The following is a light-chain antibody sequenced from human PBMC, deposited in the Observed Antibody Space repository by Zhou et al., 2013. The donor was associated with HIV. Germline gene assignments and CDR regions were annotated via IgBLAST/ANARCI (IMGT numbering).Light chain of an antibody. V-gene: IGKV2-28*01. Sequence: EIVMTQAPPTLSVAPGEAASISCRSSQSLLHSNGHNYVDWYVQKPGQSPQVLIFLGSNRASGVPDRFSGSGSGTDFTLRINGVEAEDVGIYYCMQGLQTPFTFGQGTRLEIK. CDR1: QSLLHSNGHNY. CDR2: LGS. J-gene: IGKJ5*01. CDR3: MQGLQTPFT.